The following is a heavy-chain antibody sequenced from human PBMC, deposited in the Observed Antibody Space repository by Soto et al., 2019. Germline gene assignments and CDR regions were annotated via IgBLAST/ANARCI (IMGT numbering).Heavy chain of an antibody. CDR1: GFTFDDYG. J-gene: IGHJ5*02. CDR3: AGDVALDVDDDCFDP. Sequence: EVQLVESGGGVVRPGGSLRLSCAASGFTFDDYGMSWVRQAPGKGLEWVSGINWNGGSTGYADSVKGRFTISRDNAKNTLHLQMNSLSAEDTALYYCAGDVALDVDDDCFDPWGQGTLVTVSS. CDR2: INWNGGST. V-gene: IGHV3-20*04. D-gene: IGHD1-1*01.